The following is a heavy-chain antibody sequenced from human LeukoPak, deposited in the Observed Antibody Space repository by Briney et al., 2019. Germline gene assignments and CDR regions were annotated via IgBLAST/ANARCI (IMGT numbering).Heavy chain of an antibody. Sequence: GGSLRLSCAAPGFTFSGSGMHWVRQASGKGLGWVGRIRSKANKYGTAYAASVKGRFAISRDDSKNTAYLQMNSLKTEDTAVYYCSRQPPDYGGSDHWGQGTLVTVS. CDR3: SRQPPDYGGSDH. V-gene: IGHV3-73*01. J-gene: IGHJ4*02. CDR1: GFTFSGSG. D-gene: IGHD4/OR15-4a*01. CDR2: IRSKANKYGT.